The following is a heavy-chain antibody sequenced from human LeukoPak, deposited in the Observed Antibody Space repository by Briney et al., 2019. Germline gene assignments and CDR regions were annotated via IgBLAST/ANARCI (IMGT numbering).Heavy chain of an antibody. Sequence: PSETLSLTCTVSGGSISSSSYYWGWIRQPPGKGLEWIGEINHSGSTNYNPSLKSRVTISVDTSKNQFSLKLSSVTAADTAVYYCARAQRCSSTSCYRRWAFDIWGQGTMVTVSS. J-gene: IGHJ3*02. CDR1: GGSISSSSYY. CDR2: INHSGST. D-gene: IGHD2-2*01. V-gene: IGHV4-39*07. CDR3: ARAQRCSSTSCYRRWAFDI.